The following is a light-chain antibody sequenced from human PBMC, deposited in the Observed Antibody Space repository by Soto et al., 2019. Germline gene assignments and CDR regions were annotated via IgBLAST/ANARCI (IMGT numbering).Light chain of an antibody. CDR3: SSYTSSSTLVL. V-gene: IGLV2-14*01. J-gene: IGLJ2*01. CDR1: SSDVGAYNY. Sequence: QSALTQPASVSGSPGQSITISCTGTSSDVGAYNYVSWYQQHPGKAPKLMIYDVSDRPSGVSNRFSGSKSGNTASLIISGLQAEDEADYYCSSYTSSSTLVLFGGGTKVTVL. CDR2: DVS.